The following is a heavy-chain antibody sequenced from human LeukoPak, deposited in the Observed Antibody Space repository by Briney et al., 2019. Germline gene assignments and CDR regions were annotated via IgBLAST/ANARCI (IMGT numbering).Heavy chain of an antibody. J-gene: IGHJ4*02. CDR1: GFIFSSYW. CDR3: ARWGLGPSFDY. Sequence: GGSLRLSCAASGFIFSSYWMTWVRQAPGKGLEWVANIKQAGSENSYVDSVKGRFTISRDNAKNSLSLQMNSLRAEDTAVYYCARWGLGPSFDYWGQGTLVTVSS. D-gene: IGHD1-26*01. CDR2: IKQAGSEN. V-gene: IGHV3-7*01.